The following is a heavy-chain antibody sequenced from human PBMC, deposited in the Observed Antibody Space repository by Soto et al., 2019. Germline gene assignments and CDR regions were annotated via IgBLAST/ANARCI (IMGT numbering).Heavy chain of an antibody. Sequence: QVQLVQSGAEVKKPGSSVKVSCKASGGTFSSYAISWVRQAPGQGLEWMGGIIPIFGTANYAQKFQGRVTITADESTSTAYMELSSLRSEDTAVYYCARDLSEVNRVGGDYEGGGFDYWGQGTLVTVSS. CDR3: ARDLSEVNRVGGDYEGGGFDY. CDR1: GGTFSSYA. V-gene: IGHV1-69*01. J-gene: IGHJ4*02. CDR2: IIPIFGTA. D-gene: IGHD4-17*01.